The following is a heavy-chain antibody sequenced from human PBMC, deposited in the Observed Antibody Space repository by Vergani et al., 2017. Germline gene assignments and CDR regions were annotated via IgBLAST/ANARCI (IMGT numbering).Heavy chain of an antibody. V-gene: IGHV1-69*01. J-gene: IGHJ5*02. CDR1: GGTFSSYA. CDR2: IIPIFGTA. CDR3: AREGGNCSSTSCYTGDWFDP. Sequence: QVQLVQSGAEVKKPGSSVKVSCKASGGTFSSYAISWVRQAPGQGLEWLGWIIPIFGTANYAQKFQGRVTITADESTSTADMELSSLRSEDTAVYYCAREGGNCSSTSCYTGDWFDPWGQGTLVTVSS. D-gene: IGHD2-2*02.